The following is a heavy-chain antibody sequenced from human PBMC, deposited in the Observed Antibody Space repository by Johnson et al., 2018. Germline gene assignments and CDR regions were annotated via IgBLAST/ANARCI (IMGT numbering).Heavy chain of an antibody. Sequence: VQLLESGGGVVQPGRSLRLSCAASGFPFTNFAIHWVRQAPGKWLEWVAVISYDGSNEFYADSVTGRFTISRDNSKTTLYLQMHRLRPEVTAVYYCARDQLSYGSGTYYNPFGGAQNWGQGTLVTVSS. CDR3: ARDQLSYGSGTYYNPFGGAQN. V-gene: IGHV3-30-3*01. J-gene: IGHJ1*01. CDR2: ISYDGSNE. CDR1: GFPFTNFA. D-gene: IGHD3-10*01.